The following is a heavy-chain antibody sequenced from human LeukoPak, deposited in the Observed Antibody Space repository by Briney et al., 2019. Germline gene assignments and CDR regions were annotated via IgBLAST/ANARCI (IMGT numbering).Heavy chain of an antibody. CDR2: MNPNSGNT. V-gene: IGHV1-8*03. D-gene: IGHD1-26*01. J-gene: IGHJ4*02. Sequence: ASVKVSCKASGYTFTSYDINWVRQATGQGLEWMGWMNPNSGNTGYAQKFQGRVTITRNTSISTAYMELSSPRSEDTAVYYCARGIVGATPLIDYWGQGTLVTVSS. CDR1: GYTFTSYD. CDR3: ARGIVGATPLIDY.